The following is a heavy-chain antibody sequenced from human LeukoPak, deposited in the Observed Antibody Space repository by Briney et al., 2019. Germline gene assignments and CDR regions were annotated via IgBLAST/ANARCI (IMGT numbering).Heavy chain of an antibody. CDR1: GYSISSGYY. CDR2: IYHSGST. Sequence: SETLSLTCAVSGYSISSGYYWGWSRPPPGKGLEWIGIIYHSGSTYYNPSLKSRVTISVDTSKNQFSLRVTSVTAADTAVYYCARHFVRSGSYWADYWGQGTLVTVSS. V-gene: IGHV4-38-2*01. J-gene: IGHJ4*01. CDR3: ARHFVRSGSYWADY. D-gene: IGHD1-26*01.